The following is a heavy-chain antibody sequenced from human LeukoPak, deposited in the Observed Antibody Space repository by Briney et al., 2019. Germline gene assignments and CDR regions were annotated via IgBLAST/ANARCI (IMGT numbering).Heavy chain of an antibody. Sequence: GASVKVSCKASGYTFTDYLIHWVRQAPGQGPEWMGWIIPKGGGTNYAQKFQGRVTMTRDTSISTAYMELSRLRSDDTAVYYCARLMIVVVPAASDAFDIWGQGTMVTVSS. J-gene: IGHJ3*02. D-gene: IGHD2-2*01. V-gene: IGHV1-2*02. CDR2: IIPKGGGT. CDR3: ARLMIVVVPAASDAFDI. CDR1: GYTFTDYL.